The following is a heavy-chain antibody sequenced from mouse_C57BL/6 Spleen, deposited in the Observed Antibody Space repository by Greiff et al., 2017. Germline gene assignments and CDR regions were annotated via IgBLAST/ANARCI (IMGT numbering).Heavy chain of an antibody. J-gene: IGHJ2*01. V-gene: IGHV5-6*02. Sequence: EVKLMESGGDLVKPGGSLKLSCAASGFTFSSYGMSWVRQTPDKRLEWVATISSGGSYTSYPDSVKGRFTISRDNAKNTQYLQMSSLKSEGTAMYYCARRDDYDWDYFDYWGQGTTLTVSS. CDR3: ARRDDYDWDYFDY. CDR1: GFTFSSYG. D-gene: IGHD2-4*01. CDR2: ISSGGSYT.